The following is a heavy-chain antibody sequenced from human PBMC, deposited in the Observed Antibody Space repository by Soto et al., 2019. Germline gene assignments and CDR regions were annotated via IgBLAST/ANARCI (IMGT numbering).Heavy chain of an antibody. Sequence: ASVKVSCKASGYTFTGYYIHWVRQAPGQGLEWMGWINPNSGGTNYAQKFQGRVTMTRDTSISTAYMELSRLRSDDTAVYYCAREGHIVATMVYYYYYGMDVWGQGTTVTVYS. J-gene: IGHJ6*02. CDR1: GYTFTGYY. CDR3: AREGHIVATMVYYYYYGMDV. V-gene: IGHV1-2*02. CDR2: INPNSGGT. D-gene: IGHD5-12*01.